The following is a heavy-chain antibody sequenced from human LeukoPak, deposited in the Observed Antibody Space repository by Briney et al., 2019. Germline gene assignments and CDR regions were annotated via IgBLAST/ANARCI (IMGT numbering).Heavy chain of an antibody. V-gene: IGHV3-23*01. J-gene: IGHJ4*02. D-gene: IGHD1-26*01. CDR1: GFTFSSYA. CDR2: ISGSGGST. Sequence: GGSLRPSCAASGFTFSSYAMSWVRQAPGKGLEWVSAISGSGGSTYYADSVKGRFTISRDNSKNTLYLQMNSLRAEDTAVYYCANGVSGSYSRFDYWGQGTLVTVSS. CDR3: ANGVSGSYSRFDY.